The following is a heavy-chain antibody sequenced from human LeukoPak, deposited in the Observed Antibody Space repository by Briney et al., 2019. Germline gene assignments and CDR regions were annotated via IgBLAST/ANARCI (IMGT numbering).Heavy chain of an antibody. V-gene: IGHV3-48*03. Sequence: PGGSLTLSCAASGFTFSSYEMNWVRQAPGKGLEWVSYISSSGGTIYYADSVKGRFTISRDNAKNSLYLHMNSLRAEDTAVYYCARRSSWDFLWGQGTLVTVSS. CDR1: GFTFSSYE. CDR3: ARRSSWDFL. CDR2: ISSSGGTI. D-gene: IGHD6-13*01. J-gene: IGHJ4*02.